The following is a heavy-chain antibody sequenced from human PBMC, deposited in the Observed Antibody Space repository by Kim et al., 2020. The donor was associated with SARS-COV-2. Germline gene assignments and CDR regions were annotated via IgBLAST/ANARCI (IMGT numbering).Heavy chain of an antibody. D-gene: IGHD3-22*01. Sequence: ETLSLTCSVSGGSISSYYWSWIRQPPGKGLEWIGYIYYSGSTNYNPSLKSRVTTSVDTSKNQFSLKLSSVTAADTAVYYCAREGYYDSSGYYHHDAFDIWGQGTMVTVSS. CDR3: AREGYYDSSGYYHHDAFDI. V-gene: IGHV4-59*01. J-gene: IGHJ3*02. CDR2: IYYSGST. CDR1: GGSISSYY.